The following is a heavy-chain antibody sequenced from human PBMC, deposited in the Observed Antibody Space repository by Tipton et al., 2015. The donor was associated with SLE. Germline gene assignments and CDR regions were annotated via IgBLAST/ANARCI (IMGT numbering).Heavy chain of an antibody. CDR2: ITSNGKYV. D-gene: IGHD3-22*01. V-gene: IGHV3-21*03. CDR3: ATVYHYESSGLRGGLDV. CDR1: GVSFDSFS. J-gene: IGHJ6*02. Sequence: GSLRLSCAASGVSFDSFSVNWVRQAPGKGLEWVSSITSNGKYVYYADSVKGRFTISRDNAKNLLYLQTSSLRAEDTAVYYCATVYHYESSGLRGGLDVWGQGTTVTVSS.